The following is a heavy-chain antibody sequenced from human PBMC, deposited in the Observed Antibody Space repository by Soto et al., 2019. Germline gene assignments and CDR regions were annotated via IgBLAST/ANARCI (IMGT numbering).Heavy chain of an antibody. Sequence: GGSLRLSCAASGFTFSSYAMHWVRQAPGKGLEWVAVISYDGSNKYYADSVKGRFTISRDNSKNTLYLQMNSLRAEDTAVYYCAREGGGNFAFDIWGQGTMVTVSS. D-gene: IGHD2-21*02. CDR2: ISYDGSNK. CDR1: GFTFSSYA. J-gene: IGHJ3*02. V-gene: IGHV3-30*04. CDR3: AREGGGNFAFDI.